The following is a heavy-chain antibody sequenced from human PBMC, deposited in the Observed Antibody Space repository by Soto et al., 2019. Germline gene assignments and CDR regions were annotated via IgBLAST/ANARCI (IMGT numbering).Heavy chain of an antibody. CDR2: ISSSSNYI. J-gene: IGHJ4*02. Sequence: QVQLVESGGGLVKPGGSLRLSCAASGFTFSDYYMSWIRQAPGKGLEWVSYISSSSNYISYADSVRGRFTISRDNAKKSLYLQMNRLRAEDTAVYYCAREGPGDRSWYVDSWGQGTLVTVSS. D-gene: IGHD6-13*01. V-gene: IGHV3-11*05. CDR1: GFTFSDYY. CDR3: AREGPGDRSWYVDS.